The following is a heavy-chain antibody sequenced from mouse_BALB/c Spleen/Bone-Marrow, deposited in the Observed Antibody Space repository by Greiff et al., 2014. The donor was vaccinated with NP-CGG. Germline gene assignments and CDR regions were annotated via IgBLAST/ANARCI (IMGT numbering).Heavy chain of an antibody. CDR2: ISSGGSYT. D-gene: IGHD1-1*01. Sequence: EVQRVESGGGLVKPGGSLKLSCAASGFTFSSYAMSWVRQTPEKRLEWVATISSGGSYTYYADSVKGRFTISRDTAKNILYLQMSSLRSEDTAMYYCARQDYYGSSPHWYFDVWGAGTTVTVSS. CDR3: ARQDYYGSSPHWYFDV. J-gene: IGHJ1*01. CDR1: GFTFSSYA. V-gene: IGHV5-9-3*01.